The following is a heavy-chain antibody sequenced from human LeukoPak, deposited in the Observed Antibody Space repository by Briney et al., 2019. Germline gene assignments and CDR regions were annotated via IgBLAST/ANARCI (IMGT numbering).Heavy chain of an antibody. CDR3: TRYKPGCGGRCWPHNGMTV. D-gene: IGHD2-21*01. CDR1: GFTFSSYD. J-gene: IGHJ6*01. Sequence: GGSLRLFCAASGFTFSSYDMHWVRQASGKGLEWVGRIRSKVNIYAAAYAASVKGRFTISRDDSKNTAYLQRNSLKIEATAVYYCTRYKPGCGGRCWPHNGMTVWGEGSTVTVSS. CDR2: IRSKVNIYAA. V-gene: IGHV3-73*01.